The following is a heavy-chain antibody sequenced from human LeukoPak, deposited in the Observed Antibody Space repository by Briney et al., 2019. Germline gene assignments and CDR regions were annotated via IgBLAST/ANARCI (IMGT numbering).Heavy chain of an antibody. CDR2: IYYSGTT. D-gene: IGHD4-17*01. CDR1: GGSMSSYY. V-gene: IGHV4-59*08. J-gene: IGHJ4*02. Sequence: PSETLSLTCTVSGGSMSSYYWSWIRQPPGKGLEWIGYIYYSGTTNYNPSLKSRVTISVDTSKNQFSLKLSSVTAADTAVYYCARRAPYGDYTYWGQGTLVTVSS. CDR3: ARRAPYGDYTY.